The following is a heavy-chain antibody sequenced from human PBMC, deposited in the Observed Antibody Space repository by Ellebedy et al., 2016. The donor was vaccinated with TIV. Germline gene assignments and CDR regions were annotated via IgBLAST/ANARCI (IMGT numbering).Heavy chain of an antibody. D-gene: IGHD1-1*01. V-gene: IGHV1-69*13. Sequence: AASVKVSCKASGGTFSSYAISWVRQAPGQGLEWMGGIIPIFGTANYAQKFQGRVTITADESTSTAYMELSSLRSEDTAVYYCARGAGYREFEFDYWGQGTLVTVSS. J-gene: IGHJ4*02. CDR2: IIPIFGTA. CDR1: GGTFSSYA. CDR3: ARGAGYREFEFDY.